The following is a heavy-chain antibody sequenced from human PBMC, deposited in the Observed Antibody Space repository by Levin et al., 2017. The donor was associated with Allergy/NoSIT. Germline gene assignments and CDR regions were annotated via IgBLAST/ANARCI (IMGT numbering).Heavy chain of an antibody. V-gene: IGHV4-39*01. J-gene: IGHJ4*02. Sequence: SETLSLTCTVSGGSISSSISYWGWIRQAPGKGLEWIGSIYNSGSTYYNPSLKSRVTTSVDTSKNQFSLQLSSVTAADTAVYYCARQCYDILTGYYNFDYWGQGTLVTVAS. CDR3: ARQCYDILTGYYNFDY. CDR1: GGSISSSISY. CDR2: IYNSGST. D-gene: IGHD3-9*01.